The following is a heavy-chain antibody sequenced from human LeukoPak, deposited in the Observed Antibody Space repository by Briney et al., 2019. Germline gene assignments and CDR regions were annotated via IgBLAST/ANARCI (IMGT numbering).Heavy chain of an antibody. D-gene: IGHD3-22*01. CDR3: ARVSPYYYDSSVVYYFDY. J-gene: IGHJ4*02. CDR2: IYHSGST. CDR1: GGSFSGYY. V-gene: IGHV4-34*01. Sequence: SETLSLTCAVYGGSFSGYYWSWIRQPPGKGLEWIGSIYHSGSTYYNPSLKSRVTISVDTSKNQFSLKLSSVTAADTAVYYCARVSPYYYDSSVVYYFDYWGQGTLVTVSS.